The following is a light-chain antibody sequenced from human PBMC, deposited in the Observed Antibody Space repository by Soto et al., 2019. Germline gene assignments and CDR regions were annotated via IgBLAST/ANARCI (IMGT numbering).Light chain of an antibody. CDR2: DVS. CDR3: MQGTHWPPFT. Sequence: DVVLTQSPLSLPFTLGQPASISCRSSQSLVSSDGDPYLNWFQQSPGQSPRRLIYDVSKRDSGVPDRFSGSGSGTDFTLKISRVEAEDVGVYYCMQGTHWPPFTFGPGTRVDFK. V-gene: IGKV2-30*01. J-gene: IGKJ3*01. CDR1: QSLVSSDGDPY.